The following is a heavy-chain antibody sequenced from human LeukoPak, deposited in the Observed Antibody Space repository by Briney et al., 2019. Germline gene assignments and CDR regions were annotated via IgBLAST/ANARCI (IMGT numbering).Heavy chain of an antibody. CDR3: ARGRATYDAFDI. CDR2: IYYSGTT. J-gene: IGHJ3*02. Sequence: SETLSLTCTVSGDSISSGGYYWSWIRQHPGKGLEWIGYIYYSGTTYYSPSLKSRLTISVDTSKNQFSLKLSSVTAADTAVYYCARGRATYDAFDIWGQGTMVTVSS. V-gene: IGHV4-31*03. D-gene: IGHD1-26*01. CDR1: GDSISSGGYY.